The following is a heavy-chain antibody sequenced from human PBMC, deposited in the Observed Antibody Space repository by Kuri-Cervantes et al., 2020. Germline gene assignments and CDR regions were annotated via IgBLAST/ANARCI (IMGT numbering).Heavy chain of an antibody. CDR1: GYTFTSYD. D-gene: IGHD1-20*01. CDR2: MNPNSGNT. J-gene: IGHJ4*02. CDR3: ATPVTGTTHFDY. Sequence: ASVKVSCKASGYTFTSYDINWVRQATGQGLEWMGWMNPNSGNTGYAQKFQGRVTTTRNTSISTAYMELSSLRSEDTAVYYCATPVTGTTHFDYWGQGTLVTVSS. V-gene: IGHV1-8*01.